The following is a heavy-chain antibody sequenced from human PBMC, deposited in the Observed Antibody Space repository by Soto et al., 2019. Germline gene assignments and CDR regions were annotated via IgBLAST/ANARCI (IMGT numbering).Heavy chain of an antibody. CDR2: ISGSGGST. J-gene: IGHJ4*02. V-gene: IGHV3-23*01. D-gene: IGHD3-3*01. CDR1: GFTFSSYA. CDR3: AKARAQYYDFWSGYPVDY. Sequence: AGGSMRLSCAASGFTFSSYAMSWVRQAPEKGLEWVSAISGSGGSTYYADSVKGRFTISRDNSKNTLYLQMNSLRAEDTAVYYCAKARAQYYDFWSGYPVDYWGQGTLVTVSS.